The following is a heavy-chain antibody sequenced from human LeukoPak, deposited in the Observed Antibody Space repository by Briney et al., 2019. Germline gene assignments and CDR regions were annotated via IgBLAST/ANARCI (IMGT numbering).Heavy chain of an antibody. Sequence: PGGSLRLSRVGSGFTFRSHAMSWVHQAPEKGLEFVSGIYENGGTTYYADSVKGRFSISRDNSKNTLYLQMDSLRGEDTAVYYCAKDFRIGYSAHFDYWGQGALVTVSS. J-gene: IGHJ4*02. D-gene: IGHD2-21*01. V-gene: IGHV3-23*01. CDR3: AKDFRIGYSAHFDY. CDR1: GFTFRSHA. CDR2: IYENGGTT.